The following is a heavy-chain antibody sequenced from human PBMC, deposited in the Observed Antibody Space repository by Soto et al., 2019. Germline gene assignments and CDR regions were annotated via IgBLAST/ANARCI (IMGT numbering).Heavy chain of an antibody. D-gene: IGHD6-19*01. CDR1: GGSFSGYI. J-gene: IGHJ4*02. CDR2: ISHSGSR. CDR3: ARGLAYYRPITVAEPFDA. Sequence: PXEALSLPCVVSGGSFSGYIWTWIRQSPGRGLEWIGEISHSGSRNYNPAFQSRVIISVDSSKNHVSLKLSSVTEADSATYFCARGLAYYRPITVAEPFDAWGQGTLVTISA. V-gene: IGHV4-34*01.